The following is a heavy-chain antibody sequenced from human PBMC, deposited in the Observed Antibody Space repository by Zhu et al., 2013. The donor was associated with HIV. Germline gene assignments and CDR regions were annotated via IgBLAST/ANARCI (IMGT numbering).Heavy chain of an antibody. V-gene: IGHV1-8*02. CDR1: GYTFNSYD. D-gene: IGHD2-15*01. Sequence: QVQLVQSGAEVRKPGASVKVSCKASGYTFNSYDMNWVRQATGQGPEWMGWMNPDNGNTGFAQNFQGRLTISRNTSITTVYMELSSLRYDDTAVYYCTRGPRGSGFHYWGQGTPVTVSS. J-gene: IGHJ4*02. CDR3: TRGPRGSGFHY. CDR2: MNPDNGNT.